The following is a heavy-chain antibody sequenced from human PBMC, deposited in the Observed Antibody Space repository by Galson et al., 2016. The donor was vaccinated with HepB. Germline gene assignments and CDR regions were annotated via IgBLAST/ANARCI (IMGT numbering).Heavy chain of an antibody. CDR2: LSSGGGTS. CDR3: PKPGSGWYVDY. J-gene: IGHJ4*02. D-gene: IGHD6-19*01. Sequence: SLRLSCAASGFTFSSYGMTWVRQAPGKGLEWVSALSSGGGTSFYADAVKGRFTISRDISTNTLSQQMNRLIAEDTAVYYCPKPGSGWYVDYWGQGTLVTVSS. V-gene: IGHV3-23*01. CDR1: GFTFSSYG.